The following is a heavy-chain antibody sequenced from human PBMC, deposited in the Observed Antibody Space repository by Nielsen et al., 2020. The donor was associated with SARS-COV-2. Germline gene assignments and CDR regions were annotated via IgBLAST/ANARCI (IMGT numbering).Heavy chain of an antibody. V-gene: IGHV3-23*01. CDR3: AGPAS. D-gene: IGHD2-2*01. Sequence: GGSLRLSCAASGLTFSSYAMSWVRQVPGKGLEWVSAISGSGGTTSYADSVKGRFTISRDNAKNSLHLQMDNLRVEDTAVYYCAGPASWGQGTLVTVSS. CDR2: ISGSGGTT. J-gene: IGHJ5*02. CDR1: GLTFSSYA.